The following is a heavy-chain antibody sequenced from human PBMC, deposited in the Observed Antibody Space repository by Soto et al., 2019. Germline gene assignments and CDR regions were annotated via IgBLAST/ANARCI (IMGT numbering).Heavy chain of an antibody. D-gene: IGHD6-19*01. CDR2: IWYDGSNK. CDR1: GFTFSSYG. J-gene: IGHJ2*01. V-gene: IGHV3-33*01. CDR3: ARDSGGWSTLYWYFDL. Sequence: QVQLVESGGGVVQPGRSLRLSGAASGFTFSSYGMHWVRQAPGKGLEWVAVIWYDGSNKYYADSVKGRFTISRDNSKNTLYLQMNSLRAEDTAVYYCARDSGGWSTLYWYFDLWGRGTLVTVSS.